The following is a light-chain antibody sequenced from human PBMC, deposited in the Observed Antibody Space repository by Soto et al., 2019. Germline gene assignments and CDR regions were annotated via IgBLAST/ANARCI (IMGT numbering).Light chain of an antibody. CDR1: QSVSSN. V-gene: IGKV3-15*01. CDR3: QQYENWPSIT. CDR2: GAY. J-gene: IGKJ5*01. Sequence: EIVMAQSPATLSVSPGERATLSCRASQSVSSNLAWYQQKPGQAPRLLIYGAYTRATGIPARFSGSGSGTELTLSISSLQSEDFAVYYCQQYENWPSITFGLGTRLEIK.